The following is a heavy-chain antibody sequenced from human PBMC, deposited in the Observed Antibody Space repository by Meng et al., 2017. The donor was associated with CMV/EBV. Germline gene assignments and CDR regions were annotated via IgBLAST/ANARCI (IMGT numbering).Heavy chain of an antibody. J-gene: IGHJ6*02. CDR2: ISSSSSYI. CDR3: AGALDLDSGSCSSTSCYYYYGMDV. D-gene: IGHD2-2*01. Sequence: GGSLRLSCAASGFTFSSYSMNWVRQAPGKGLEWVSSISSSSSYIYSADSVKGRFTISRDNTKTSLYLKMNSLRAEDTAEYYCAGALDLDSGSCSSTSCYYYYGMDVWGQGTTVTVSS. CDR1: GFTFSSYS. V-gene: IGHV3-21*01.